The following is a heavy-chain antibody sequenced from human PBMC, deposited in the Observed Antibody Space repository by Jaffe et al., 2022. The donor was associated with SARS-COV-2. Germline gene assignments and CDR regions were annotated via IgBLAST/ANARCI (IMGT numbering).Heavy chain of an antibody. CDR3: ARSPATRWLDAFDI. J-gene: IGHJ3*02. D-gene: IGHD2-15*01. V-gene: IGHV4-59*08. CDR1: GGSISSYC. Sequence: QVQLQESGPGLVKPSETLSLTCTVSGGSISSYCWSWIRQPPGKGLEWIGYIYYSGSINYNPSLKSRVTISVDTSKNQFSLKLSSVTAADTAVYYCARSPATRWLDAFDIWGQGTMVTVSS. CDR2: IYYSGSI.